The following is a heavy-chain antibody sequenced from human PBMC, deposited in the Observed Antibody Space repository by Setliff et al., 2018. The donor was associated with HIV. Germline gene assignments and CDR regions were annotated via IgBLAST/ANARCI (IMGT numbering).Heavy chain of an antibody. Sequence: PRLSCAASGFRFRSYWMSWVRQAPGKGLESVANVKQDGTETLYVDSVKGRFTISRDNANNLVYLQMNSLRVEDTGFYYCARDPYWLEGYFDYWGPGTLVTVSS. J-gene: IGHJ4*02. CDR1: GFRFRSYW. V-gene: IGHV3-7*01. CDR2: VKQDGTET. CDR3: ARDPYWLEGYFDY. D-gene: IGHD6-19*01.